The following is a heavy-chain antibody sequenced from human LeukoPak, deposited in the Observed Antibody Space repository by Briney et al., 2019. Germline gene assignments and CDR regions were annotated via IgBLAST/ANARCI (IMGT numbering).Heavy chain of an antibody. CDR3: GRDLGGRGGA. D-gene: IGHD3-16*01. Sequence: GGSLRLSCAASGFSVSGNYMNWVRQAPGKGLEWVSITYSGGSTYYVDSVKGRFSISRDNSKNTPFLQMNSLRAEDTAVYYCGRDLGGRGGAWGQGILVTVSP. CDR1: GFSVSGNY. J-gene: IGHJ5*02. V-gene: IGHV3-66*01. CDR2: TYSGGST.